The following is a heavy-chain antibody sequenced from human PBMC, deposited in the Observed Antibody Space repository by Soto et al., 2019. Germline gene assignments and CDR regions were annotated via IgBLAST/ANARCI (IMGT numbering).Heavy chain of an antibody. Sequence: QVQLVESGGGVVQPGRSLRLSCVASGFIFSGYAMHWVRQAPGKGLEWVAVISYDGNTKYYADSVKGRFTVSRDNSKNTLYVQVNNLSAEDTAMYYGAKETSAYEIDYWGQGTLVNVSS. D-gene: IGHD5-12*01. CDR1: GFIFSGYA. CDR3: AKETSAYEIDY. J-gene: IGHJ4*02. CDR2: ISYDGNTK. V-gene: IGHV3-30-3*01.